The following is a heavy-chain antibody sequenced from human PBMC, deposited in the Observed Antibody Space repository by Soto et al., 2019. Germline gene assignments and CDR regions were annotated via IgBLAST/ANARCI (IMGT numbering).Heavy chain of an antibody. CDR1: GYTFSSFH. V-gene: IGHV1-18*01. D-gene: IGHD3-3*02. CDR2: ISGYSGNT. Sequence: QVQLMQSGAEVKKPGASVKVSCKASGYTFSSFHINWVRQAPGQGLEWMGRISGYSGNTKYAQKLQGRLTMTTDPSTNTAYVELRSLISDDTAIYYCARDMFGSVEAFDIWGRGTVVTVSS. J-gene: IGHJ3*02. CDR3: ARDMFGSVEAFDI.